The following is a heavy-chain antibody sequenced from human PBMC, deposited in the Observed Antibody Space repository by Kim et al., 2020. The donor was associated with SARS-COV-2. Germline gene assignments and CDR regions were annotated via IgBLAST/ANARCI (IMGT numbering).Heavy chain of an antibody. V-gene: IGHV3-33*08. CDR2: IWYDGSNK. Sequence: GGSLRLSCAASGFTFSSYGMHWVRQAPGKGLEWVAVIWYDGSNKYYADSVKGRFTISRDNSKNTLYLQMNSLRAEDTAVYYCARDPRDNYDFWSGYANYYFYGMDVWREGPTVTVSS. CDR1: GFTFSSYG. J-gene: IGHJ6*04. D-gene: IGHD3-3*01. CDR3: ARDPRDNYDFWSGYANYYFYGMDV.